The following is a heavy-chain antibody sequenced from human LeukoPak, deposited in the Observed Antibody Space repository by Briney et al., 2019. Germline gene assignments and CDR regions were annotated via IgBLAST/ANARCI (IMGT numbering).Heavy chain of an antibody. Sequence: GASVTVSCKASGYTFTGYYMHWLRQAPAQGLDWMGWINPSSGGTNYAQKFQGRVTMTRDTSISTAYMELSRLRSDDTAVYYCARVDIAALVPDYCGQGTLVTVSS. D-gene: IGHD6-6*01. CDR1: GYTFTGYY. CDR2: INPSSGGT. CDR3: ARVDIAALVPDY. V-gene: IGHV1-2*02. J-gene: IGHJ4*02.